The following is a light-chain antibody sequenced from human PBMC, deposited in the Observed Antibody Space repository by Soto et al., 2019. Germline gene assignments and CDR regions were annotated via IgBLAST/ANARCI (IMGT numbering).Light chain of an antibody. J-gene: IGKJ5*01. Sequence: EVLMTQSPATLSLSPVEIATLSFRASQSVSSNLAWYQQKPGQAPRLLIYGASSRATGIPDRFSGSGSGTEFTLTISSLQSEDFAVYYCQQYNNWPRTFGQGTRLEI. CDR1: QSVSSN. CDR3: QQYNNWPRT. CDR2: GAS. V-gene: IGKV3D-15*01.